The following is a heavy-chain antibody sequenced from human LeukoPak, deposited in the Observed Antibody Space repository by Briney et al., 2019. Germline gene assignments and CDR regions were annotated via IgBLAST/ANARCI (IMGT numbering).Heavy chain of an antibody. CDR1: VSSFTDYD. CDR3: ARDSGSYFASR. Sequence: ASVKISCKASVSSFTDYDINWVRQVAGQGLEWMGWINPNSGGTNYAQKFQGRVTMTRDTSISTAYMELSRLRSDDTAVYYCARDSGSYFASRWGQGTLVTVSS. CDR2: INPNSGGT. J-gene: IGHJ4*02. D-gene: IGHD1-26*01. V-gene: IGHV1-2*02.